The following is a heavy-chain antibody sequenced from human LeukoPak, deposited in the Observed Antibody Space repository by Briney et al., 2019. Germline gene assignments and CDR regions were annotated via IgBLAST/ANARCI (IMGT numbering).Heavy chain of an antibody. J-gene: IGHJ6*02. D-gene: IGHD6-19*01. V-gene: IGHV1-8*01. CDR1: GYTFTSYD. Sequence: ASVKVSCKASGYTFTSYDINWVRQATGQGLEWMGWMNPNSGNTGYAQKFQGRVTMTRNTSISTAYMELSSLRSEDTAVYYCARTAVAGMGMDVWGQGTTVTVSS. CDR2: MNPNSGNT. CDR3: ARTAVAGMGMDV.